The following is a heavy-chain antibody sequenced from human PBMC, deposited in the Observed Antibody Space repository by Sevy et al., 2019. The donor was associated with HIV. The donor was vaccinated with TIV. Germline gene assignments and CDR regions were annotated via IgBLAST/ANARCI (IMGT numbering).Heavy chain of an antibody. CDR3: ARVGDSWSYYLDY. Sequence: QSQTLSLTCAISGDSVSSNSVAWNWIRQSPSRGLEWLGRTYYKSKYYNEYAVSVKSRITINPDTYKNKFCLRLNSVTPEDTAVYYCARVGDSWSYYLDYWGQGILVTVSS. J-gene: IGHJ4*01. V-gene: IGHV6-1*01. CDR2: TYYKSKYYN. D-gene: IGHD3-10*01. CDR1: GDSVSSNSVA.